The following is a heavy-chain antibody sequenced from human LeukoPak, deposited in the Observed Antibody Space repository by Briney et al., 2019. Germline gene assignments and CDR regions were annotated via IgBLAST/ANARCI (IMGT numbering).Heavy chain of an antibody. D-gene: IGHD3-22*01. V-gene: IGHV1-2*02. CDR2: INPNSGGT. Sequence: ASVKVSCKASGYTFTGYYMHWVRQAPGQGLEWMGWINPNSGGTNYAQKFQGRVTMTRDTSISTAYMEPSRLRSDDTAVYYCARDSFGYYDSSGSFLFDYWGQGTLVTVSS. J-gene: IGHJ4*02. CDR1: GYTFTGYY. CDR3: ARDSFGYYDSSGSFLFDY.